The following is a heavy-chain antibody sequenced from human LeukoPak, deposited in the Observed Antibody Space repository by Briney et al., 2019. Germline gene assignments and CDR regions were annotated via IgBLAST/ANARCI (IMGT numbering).Heavy chain of an antibody. CDR1: GGSISSSSYY. J-gene: IGHJ1*01. V-gene: IGHV4-39*01. D-gene: IGHD3-10*01. CDR3: ARHRRFGELSLSQYFQH. CDR2: IYYSGST. Sequence: SETLSLTCTVSGGSISSSSYYWGWIRQPPGKGLEWVGSIYYSGSTYYNPSLKSRVTISVDTSKNQFSLKLSSVTAADTAVYYCARHRRFGELSLSQYFQHWGQGTLVTVSS.